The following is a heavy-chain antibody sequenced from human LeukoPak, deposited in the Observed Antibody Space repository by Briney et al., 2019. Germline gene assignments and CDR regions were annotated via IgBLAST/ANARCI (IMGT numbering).Heavy chain of an antibody. J-gene: IGHJ6*03. CDR2: IYSGGST. V-gene: IGHV3-53*01. CDR1: GFTVSSNY. CDR3: ARDRSGYDYYYYYYMDV. D-gene: IGHD5-12*01. Sequence: GGSLRLSCAASGFTVSSNYMSWVRQAPGKGLEWVSVIYSGGSTYYADSVKGRFTISRDNSKNTLYLQMNSPRAEDTAVYYCARDRSGYDYYYYYYMDVWGKGTTVTVSS.